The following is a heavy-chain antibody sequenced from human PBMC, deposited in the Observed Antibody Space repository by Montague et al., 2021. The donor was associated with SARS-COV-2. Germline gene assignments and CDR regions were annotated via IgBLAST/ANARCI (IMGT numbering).Heavy chain of an antibody. D-gene: IGHD3-10*01. Sequence: PALVNPTQTLTLTCTFSGFSLSTSGMCVSWIRQPPGKALERLALIDWDDDKYYSTSLKTRLTISKDTSKNQVVLTMTNMDPVDTATYYCARTYYYGSGSYYTYYFDYWGQGTLVTVSS. CDR3: ARTYYYGSGSYYTYYFDY. J-gene: IGHJ4*02. CDR1: GFSLSTSGMC. CDR2: IDWDDDK. V-gene: IGHV2-70*01.